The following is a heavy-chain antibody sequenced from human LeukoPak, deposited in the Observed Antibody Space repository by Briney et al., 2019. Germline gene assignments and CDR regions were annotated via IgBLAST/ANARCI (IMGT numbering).Heavy chain of an antibody. CDR1: GFTFSNYN. Sequence: RPGGSLRLSCAASGFTFSNYNMNRVRHAPGKGLEWVSSITSSSSYIYYADSVKGRFTISRDNAKNSLYLQMNSLRAEDTAVYYCARDPYSGSYSAYYYYYMDVWGKGTTVTVSS. CDR3: ARDPYSGSYSAYYYYYMDV. V-gene: IGHV3-21*01. J-gene: IGHJ6*03. CDR2: ITSSSSYI. D-gene: IGHD1-26*01.